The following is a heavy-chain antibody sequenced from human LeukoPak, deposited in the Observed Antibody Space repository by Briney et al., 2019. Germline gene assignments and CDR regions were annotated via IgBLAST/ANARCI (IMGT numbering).Heavy chain of an antibody. J-gene: IGHJ3*02. CDR2: IYSGGST. Sequence: GGSLRLSCAASGFTVSSNYMSWVRQAPGKGLEWVSVIYSGGSTYYADSVKGRFTISRDNSKNTLYLQMNSLRAEDTAVYYCASYDQWLGNYAFDIWGQGTMVTVSS. CDR3: ASYDQWLGNYAFDI. D-gene: IGHD6-19*01. CDR1: GFTVSSNY. V-gene: IGHV3-66*01.